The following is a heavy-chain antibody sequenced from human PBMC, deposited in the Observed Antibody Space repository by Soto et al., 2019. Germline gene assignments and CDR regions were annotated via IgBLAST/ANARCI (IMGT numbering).Heavy chain of an antibody. V-gene: IGHV3-33*01. CDR3: ARDGVAVAGAAQADY. Sequence: QVQLVESGGGVVQPGRSLRLSCAASGFTFSSYGMHWVRQAPGKGLEWVAVIWYDGSNKYYADSVKGRFTISRDNSKNTLYLQMNSLRAEDTAVYYCARDGVAVAGAAQADYWGQGTLVTVSS. J-gene: IGHJ4*02. D-gene: IGHD6-19*01. CDR2: IWYDGSNK. CDR1: GFTFSSYG.